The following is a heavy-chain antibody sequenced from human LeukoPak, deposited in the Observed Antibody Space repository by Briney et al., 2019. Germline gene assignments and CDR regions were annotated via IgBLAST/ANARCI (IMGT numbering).Heavy chain of an antibody. CDR1: GGSISSYY. Sequence: SETLSLTCTVSGGSISSYYWSWIRQPPGKGLEWIGYIYYSGSTNYNPSLESRVTISVDMSKNQFSLKLSSVTAADTAVYYCATYSGSYYSDYWGQGTLVTVSS. J-gene: IGHJ4*02. V-gene: IGHV4-59*08. CDR2: IYYSGST. CDR3: ATYSGSYYSDY. D-gene: IGHD1-26*01.